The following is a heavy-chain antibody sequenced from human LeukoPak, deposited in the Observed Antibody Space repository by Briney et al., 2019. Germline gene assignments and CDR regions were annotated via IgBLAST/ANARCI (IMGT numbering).Heavy chain of an antibody. Sequence: SETLSLTCTVSGGSISSYYWSWIRKPPAKGLGWIGYIYYSGSTNYNPSLNSRVTISVDTSKNQFSLKLSSLTAADTAVYYCAGGGGSSGWIDYWGQGTLVTVSS. CDR3: AGGGGSSGWIDY. CDR2: IYYSGST. CDR1: GGSISSYY. J-gene: IGHJ4*02. V-gene: IGHV4-59*01. D-gene: IGHD6-19*01.